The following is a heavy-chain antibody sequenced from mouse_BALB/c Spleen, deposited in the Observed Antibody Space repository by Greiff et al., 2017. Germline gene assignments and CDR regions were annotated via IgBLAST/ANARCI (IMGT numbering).Heavy chain of an antibody. V-gene: IGHV1S81*02. D-gene: IGHD2-14*01. CDR2: INPSNGGT. CDR3: TRVRYDGYAMDY. Sequence: QVQLKQPGAELVKPGASVKLSCKASGYTFTSYYMYWVKQRPGQGLEWIGGINPSNGGTNFNEKFKSKATLTVDKSSSTAYMQLSSLTSEDSALYYCTRVRYDGYAMDYWGQGTSVTVSS. J-gene: IGHJ4*01. CDR1: GYTFTSYY.